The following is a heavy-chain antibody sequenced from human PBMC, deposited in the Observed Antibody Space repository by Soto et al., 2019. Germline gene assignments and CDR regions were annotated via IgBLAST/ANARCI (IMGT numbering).Heavy chain of an antibody. Sequence: EVQLVESGGGLVQPGGSLRLSCAASGFTFSSYSMNWVRQAPGKGLEWVSYISSSSSTIYYADSVKGRFTISRDNAKNSLYLQMNSLRAGDTAVYYCARFAVGATFDYWGQGTLVTVSS. D-gene: IGHD1-26*01. V-gene: IGHV3-48*01. CDR1: GFTFSSYS. CDR3: ARFAVGATFDY. CDR2: ISSSSSTI. J-gene: IGHJ4*02.